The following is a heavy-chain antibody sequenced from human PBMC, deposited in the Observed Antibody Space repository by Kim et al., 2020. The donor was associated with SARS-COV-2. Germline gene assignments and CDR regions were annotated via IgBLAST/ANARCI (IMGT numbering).Heavy chain of an antibody. V-gene: IGHV3-23*01. J-gene: IGHJ5*02. CDR1: GFTFSNYA. CDR2: ISGPGGST. D-gene: IGHD3-3*02. CDR3: SIRSNH. Sequence: GGSLRLSCAASGFTFSNYAMNWVRQAPGKGLEWVSAISGPGGSTYYADSVKGRFTISRDNSQNTLYLQMNSLRAEDTAVYYCSIRSNHWGQGTLVTVSS.